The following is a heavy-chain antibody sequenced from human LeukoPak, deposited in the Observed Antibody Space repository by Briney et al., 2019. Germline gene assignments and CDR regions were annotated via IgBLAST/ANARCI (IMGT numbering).Heavy chain of an antibody. Sequence: PGGSLRLSCAASGFTFSDYDMNWVRQAPGKGLEWVSYISGTSTTIYYADSVKGRFTISRDNAKNTVYLQMSSLRAEDTAVYYCAKEEYSRSSYYFDYWGQGILVTVSS. CDR3: AKEEYSRSSYYFDY. V-gene: IGHV3-48*01. D-gene: IGHD6-6*01. CDR1: GFTFSDYD. CDR2: ISGTSTTI. J-gene: IGHJ4*02.